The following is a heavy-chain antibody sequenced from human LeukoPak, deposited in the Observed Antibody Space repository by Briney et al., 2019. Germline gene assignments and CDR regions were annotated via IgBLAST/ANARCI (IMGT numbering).Heavy chain of an antibody. CDR3: AKDEVPVAMAFYYYMDV. CDR1: GFTFSSYG. D-gene: IGHD2-2*01. J-gene: IGHJ6*03. V-gene: IGHV3-30*02. CDR2: IRFDGSEK. Sequence: GGSLRLSCAASGFTFSSYGMHWVRQAPGKGLEWVAFIRFDGSEKYYADSVKGRFTISRDNSKNTLYLQMNSLRAEDTAVHYCAKDEVPVAMAFYYYMDVWGKGTTVTVSS.